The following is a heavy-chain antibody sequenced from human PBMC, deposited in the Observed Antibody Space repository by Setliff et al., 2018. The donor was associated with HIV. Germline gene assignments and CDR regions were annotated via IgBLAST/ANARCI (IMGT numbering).Heavy chain of an antibody. V-gene: IGHV4-34*01. CDR1: GGSFSGFY. CDR2: INHGGST. D-gene: IGHD3-16*02. Sequence: SETLFLTCAVYGGSFSGFYWSWIRQSPGRGLEWIGEINHGGSTIYNPSLKSRVTISIDTSKNQFSLNLTSVTAADTAIYYCARGLDVWGTYRYRNYFDYWGQGTLVTVSS. CDR3: ARGLDVWGTYRYRNYFDY. J-gene: IGHJ4*02.